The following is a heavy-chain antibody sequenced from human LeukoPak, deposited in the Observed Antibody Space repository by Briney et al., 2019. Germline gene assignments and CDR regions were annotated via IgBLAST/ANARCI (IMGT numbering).Heavy chain of an antibody. CDR2: IIPIFGTA. CDR3: ARVDYYDSSGYHDAFDI. CDR1: GGTFSSYA. J-gene: IGHJ3*02. D-gene: IGHD3-22*01. Sequence: SVKVSCKASGGTFSSYAISWVRQAPGQGLEWMGGIIPIFGTANYAQKFQGRVTITTDESTSTAYMELSSLRSEDTAVYYCARVDYYDSSGYHDAFDIWGQGTMVTVSS. V-gene: IGHV1-69*05.